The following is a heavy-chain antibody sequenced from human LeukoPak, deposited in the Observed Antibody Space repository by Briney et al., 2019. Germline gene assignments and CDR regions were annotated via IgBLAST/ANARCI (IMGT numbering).Heavy chain of an antibody. Sequence: GGSLRLSCAASGFTFSSYGMHWVRQAPGKGLEWVAVISYDGSNKYYADSVKGRFTISRDNSKNTLYLQMNSLRAEDTAVYYCARGGLSGSLDIWGQGTMVTVSS. J-gene: IGHJ3*02. D-gene: IGHD3-10*01. CDR2: ISYDGSNK. CDR3: ARGGLSGSLDI. V-gene: IGHV3-30*03. CDR1: GFTFSSYG.